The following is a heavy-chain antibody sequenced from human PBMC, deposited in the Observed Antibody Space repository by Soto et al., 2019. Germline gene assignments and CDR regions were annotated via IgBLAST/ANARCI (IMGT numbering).Heavy chain of an antibody. CDR1: GCSISSGGYY. V-gene: IGHV4-31*03. J-gene: IGHJ4*02. CDR3: ARDSSSSGWYDNYFDY. Sequence: PSETLSLTCTVSGCSISSGGYYWSWIRQHPGKGLEWIGYIYYSGSTYYNPSLKSRVTISVDTSKNQFSLKLSSVTAADTAVYYCARDSSSSGWYDNYFDYWGQGTLVTVSS. CDR2: IYYSGST. D-gene: IGHD6-19*01.